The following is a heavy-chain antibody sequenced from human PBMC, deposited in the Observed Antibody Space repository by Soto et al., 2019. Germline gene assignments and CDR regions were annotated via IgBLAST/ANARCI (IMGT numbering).Heavy chain of an antibody. CDR2: TYYRSKWYS. D-gene: IGHD2-21*01. V-gene: IGHV6-1*01. CDR1: GDSVPSNSAL. CDR3: VREIAPRGFDP. Sequence: SQTLSLTCVISGDSVPSNSALWNWIRQSPSRGLEWLGRTYYRSKWYSDYAVSVKGRITINPDTSKNQFSLQLDSVAPEDTAVYYCVREIAPRGFDPWGHGTLVTVSS. J-gene: IGHJ5*02.